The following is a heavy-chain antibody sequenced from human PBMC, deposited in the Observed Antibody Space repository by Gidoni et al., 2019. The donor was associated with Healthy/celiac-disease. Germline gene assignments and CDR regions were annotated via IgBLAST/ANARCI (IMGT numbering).Heavy chain of an antibody. Sequence: QVQLQESGQGLVKPAENLSLTCTGCGGASSSYDWSWSRQPAGKGLEWIGRIYTSGTTTYTPSLNSRVTMSVDTSKNQFSLMLSSVTAADTAVYYCASTTRRGMATIPFDYWGQGTLVTVSS. J-gene: IGHJ4*02. CDR2: IYTSGTT. V-gene: IGHV4-4*07. D-gene: IGHD5-12*01. CDR1: GGASSSYD. CDR3: ASTTRRGMATIPFDY.